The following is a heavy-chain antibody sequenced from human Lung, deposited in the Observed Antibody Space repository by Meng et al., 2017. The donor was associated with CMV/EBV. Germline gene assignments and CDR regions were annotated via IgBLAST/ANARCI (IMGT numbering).Heavy chain of an antibody. CDR2: IYYSGST. CDR3: ARTSSSGLTPFDP. CDR1: GGSISSSSYY. D-gene: IGHD6-19*01. V-gene: IGHV4-39*01. Sequence: SETLSLTCTVSGGSISSSSYYWGWIHQPPGKGLEWIGSIYYSGSTYYNPSLKSRVTISVDTSKNQFSLKLSSVTAADTAVYYCARTSSSGLTPFDPWGQGTLVTVSS. J-gene: IGHJ5*02.